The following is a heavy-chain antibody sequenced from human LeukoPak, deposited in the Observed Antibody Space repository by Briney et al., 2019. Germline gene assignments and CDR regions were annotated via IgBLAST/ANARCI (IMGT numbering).Heavy chain of an antibody. CDR1: GDSITYFY. J-gene: IGHJ4*02. Sequence: SETLSLTCSVSGDSITYFYWSWIRQAAGKGLEWIGRFSSSGSTDYNPSLKSRVTISVDTSKNQFSLKLSSVTAADAAVYYCARTRYYYNSRSYGAPYYFDYWGQGTLVTVSS. CDR3: ARTRYYYNSRSYGAPYYFDY. CDR2: FSSSGST. D-gene: IGHD3-10*01. V-gene: IGHV4-59*05.